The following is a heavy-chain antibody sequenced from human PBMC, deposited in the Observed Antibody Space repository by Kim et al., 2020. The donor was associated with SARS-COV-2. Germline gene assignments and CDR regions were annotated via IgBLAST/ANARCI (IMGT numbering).Heavy chain of an antibody. CDR1: GGSISSSNW. V-gene: IGHV4-4*02. D-gene: IGHD5-18*01. Sequence: SETLSLTCAVSGGSISSSNWWSWVRQPPGKGLEWIGEIYHSGSTNYHPSLKSRVTISVDKSKNQFSLKLSSVTAADTAVYYCARDPPPIPDTAIVSYYYGMDVWGQGTTVTVSS. CDR3: ARDPPPIPDTAIVSYYYGMDV. J-gene: IGHJ6*02. CDR2: IYHSGST.